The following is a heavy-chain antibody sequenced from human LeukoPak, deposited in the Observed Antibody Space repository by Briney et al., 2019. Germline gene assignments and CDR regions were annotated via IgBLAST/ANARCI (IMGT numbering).Heavy chain of an antibody. Sequence: ASVTVSCKASGYTFTSYGISWVRQAPGQGLEWMGWISAYNGNTNYAQKLQGRVTMTTDTSTSTAYMELRSLRSDDTAVYYCARGRNDYSNYYSYGYHAGFDYWGQGTLVTVSS. CDR1: GYTFTSYG. D-gene: IGHD4-11*01. CDR2: ISAYNGNT. CDR3: ARGRNDYSNYYSYGYHAGFDY. J-gene: IGHJ4*02. V-gene: IGHV1-18*01.